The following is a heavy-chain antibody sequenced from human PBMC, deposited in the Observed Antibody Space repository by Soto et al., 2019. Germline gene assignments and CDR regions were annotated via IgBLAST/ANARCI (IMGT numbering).Heavy chain of an antibody. CDR2: ITRGGTII. J-gene: IGHJ4*02. CDR3: ASVWSGYSGAHF. V-gene: IGHV3-48*03. CDR1: GFTFSSYE. Sequence: VQLVESGGGLVEPGGSLRLSCAASGFTFSSYEMIWVRQAPGEGLECLSYITRGGTIIHYADSVKGRFTISRDNARNSLYLQMNSLRAEVSAVYYGASVWSGYSGAHFWGQGTLVTVSS. D-gene: IGHD3-3*01.